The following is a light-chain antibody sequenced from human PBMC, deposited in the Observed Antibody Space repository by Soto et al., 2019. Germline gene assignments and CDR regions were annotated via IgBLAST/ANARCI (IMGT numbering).Light chain of an antibody. Sequence: ETVLTQSPGSLALSPGDRATLSCRASQTLSDSYLAWYRQKPGQAPRLLLYGTSNRATGIPDRFSGSGSGTDFTLTISRLEPEDFGVYYCQQFGSTPWTFGQGTKVEIK. J-gene: IGKJ1*01. CDR1: QTLSDSY. CDR2: GTS. CDR3: QQFGSTPWT. V-gene: IGKV3-20*01.